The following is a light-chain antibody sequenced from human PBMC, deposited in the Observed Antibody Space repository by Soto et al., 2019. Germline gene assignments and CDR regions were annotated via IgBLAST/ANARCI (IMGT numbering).Light chain of an antibody. V-gene: IGLV1-44*01. CDR2: KSN. J-gene: IGLJ3*02. CDR1: SSNIGSNT. Sequence: QSVLTQPPSASATPGQRVTISCSGSSSNIGSNTVNWYQQLPGTAPKLLMYKSNQRPSGVPDRFSGSKSGTSASLAISGLQSEDEADYYCAAWDDSLNGPVFGGGTKLTVL. CDR3: AAWDDSLNGPV.